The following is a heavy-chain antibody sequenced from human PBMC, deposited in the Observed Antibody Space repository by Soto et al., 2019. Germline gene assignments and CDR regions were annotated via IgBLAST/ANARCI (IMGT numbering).Heavy chain of an antibody. CDR1: GFTFSTYA. CDR3: ARDGGAY. Sequence: QVQLVESGGGVVQPGRSLRLSCAASGFTFSTYAMHWVRRAPGKGLEWMAVMSYDESNKYYADSVKGRFTISRDNSKNTLYLQMNNLRPEDTALYYCARDGGAYWGQGTLVIVSS. CDR2: MSYDESNK. V-gene: IGHV3-30-3*01. D-gene: IGHD3-16*01. J-gene: IGHJ4*02.